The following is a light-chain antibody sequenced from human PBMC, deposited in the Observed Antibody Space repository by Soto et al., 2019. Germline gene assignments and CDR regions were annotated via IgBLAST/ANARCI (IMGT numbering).Light chain of an antibody. CDR3: QQYNSYSWT. Sequence: DIQMTQSPSTLFGSVGDRVSITCRASQTISSWLAWYQQKPGKAPKLLIYKASSLESGVPSRFSGSGSGTEFTLTISSLQPDDFATYYCQQYNSYSWTFGQGTKVDIK. CDR2: KAS. V-gene: IGKV1-5*03. J-gene: IGKJ1*01. CDR1: QTISSW.